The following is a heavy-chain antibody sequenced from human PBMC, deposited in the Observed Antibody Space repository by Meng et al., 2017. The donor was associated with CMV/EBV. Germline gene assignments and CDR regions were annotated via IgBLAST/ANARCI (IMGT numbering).Heavy chain of an antibody. CDR1: GGSFSGYY. V-gene: IGHV4-34*01. D-gene: IGHD4/OR15-4a*01. Sequence: SETLSLTCAVYGGSFSGYYWSWIRQPPGKGLGWIGEINHSGSTNYNPSLKSRVTISVDTSKNQLSLKLSSVTAADTAVYYCARDNGRIYYYYYGMDVWGQGTTVTVSS. CDR2: INHSGST. J-gene: IGHJ6*02. CDR3: ARDNGRIYYYYYGMDV.